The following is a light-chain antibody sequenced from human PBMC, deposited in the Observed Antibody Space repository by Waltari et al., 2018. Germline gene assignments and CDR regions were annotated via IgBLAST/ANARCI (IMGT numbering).Light chain of an antibody. V-gene: IGKV4-1*01. CDR1: QSVLYTSDNTHY. J-gene: IGKJ4*02. CDR3: QQCYSLPLT. Sequence: DIVMTQSPDSLAVSVGEGATINCKSSQSVLYTSDNTHYLTWYQQKPGQPPKVLIYWASSRESGVPDRLRGSVSGTDFTLTISSLQAEDVAVYYCQQCYSLPLTFGGGTKVEIK. CDR2: WAS.